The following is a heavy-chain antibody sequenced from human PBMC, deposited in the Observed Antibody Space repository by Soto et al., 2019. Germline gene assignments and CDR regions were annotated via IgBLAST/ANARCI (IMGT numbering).Heavy chain of an antibody. CDR1: GGSISSYY. J-gene: IGHJ6*03. CDR3: ATYSSSSRFYYYYMDV. V-gene: IGHV4-59*08. D-gene: IGHD6-6*01. Sequence: PSETLSLTCTVSGGSISSYYWSWIRQPPGKGLEWIGYIYYSGSTNYNPSLKSRVTISVDTSKNQFSLKLSSVTAADTAVYYCATYSSSSRFYYYYMDVWGKGTTVTVSS. CDR2: IYYSGST.